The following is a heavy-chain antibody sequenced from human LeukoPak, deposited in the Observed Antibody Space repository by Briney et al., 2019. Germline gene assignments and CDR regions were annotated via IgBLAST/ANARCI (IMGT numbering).Heavy chain of an antibody. CDR1: GFTFDDYV. Sequence: GGSLRLSCAASGFTFDDYVMHWVRQAPGKGLEWVSGISWNSGSIGYADSVKGRFTISRDNAKNSLYLQMNSLRAEDTAVYYCAKDTDILTGLNYFDYWGQGTLVTVSS. CDR3: AKDTDILTGLNYFDY. CDR2: ISWNSGSI. J-gene: IGHJ4*02. V-gene: IGHV3-9*01. D-gene: IGHD3-9*01.